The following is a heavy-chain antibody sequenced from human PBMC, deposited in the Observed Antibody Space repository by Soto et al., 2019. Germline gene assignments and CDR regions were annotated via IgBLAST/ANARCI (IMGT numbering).Heavy chain of an antibody. CDR1: GFTFSSYS. J-gene: IGHJ4*02. CDR2: ISSSSSYI. CDR3: ATMTTVTSDY. Sequence: EVQLVESGGGLVKPGGSLRLSCAASGFTFSSYSMNWVRQAPGKGLECVSSISSSSSYIYYADSVKGRFTISRDNAKNSLYLQMNSLRAEDTAVYYCATMTTVTSDYWGQGTLVTVSS. D-gene: IGHD4-4*01. V-gene: IGHV3-21*01.